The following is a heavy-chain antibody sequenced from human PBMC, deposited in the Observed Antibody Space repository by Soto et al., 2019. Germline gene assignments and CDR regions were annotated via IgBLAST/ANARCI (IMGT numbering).Heavy chain of an antibody. V-gene: IGHV3-23*01. CDR1: GFTFSSYA. Sequence: PGGSLRLSCAASGFTFSSYAMSWVRQAPGKGLEWVSAISGSGGSTYYADSVKGRFTISRDNSKNTLYLQMNSLRAEDTAVYYCAGGSGRYRAAFDYWGQGTLVTVSS. J-gene: IGHJ4*02. D-gene: IGHD3-16*01. CDR2: ISGSGGST. CDR3: AGGSGRYRAAFDY.